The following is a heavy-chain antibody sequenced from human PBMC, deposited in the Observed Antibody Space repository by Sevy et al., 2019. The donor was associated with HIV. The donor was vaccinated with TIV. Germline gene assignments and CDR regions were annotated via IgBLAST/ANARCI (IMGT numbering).Heavy chain of an antibody. CDR2: INEDGSEK. V-gene: IGHV3-7*01. Sequence: GGSLRLSCAASGFTFTRYWMSWVRQAPGKGLEWVANINEDGSEKYCVDSVKGRFTISRDNARKSLHLQMNSLRAEDTAIYYCARDVAAGDFWGQGTLVTVSS. CDR1: GFTFTRYW. J-gene: IGHJ4*02. D-gene: IGHD2-21*01. CDR3: ARDVAAGDF.